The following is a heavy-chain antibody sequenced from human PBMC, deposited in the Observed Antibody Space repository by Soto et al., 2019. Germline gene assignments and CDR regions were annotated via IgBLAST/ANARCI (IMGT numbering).Heavy chain of an antibody. Sequence: EVQLVESGGGLVEPGGSLRLSCATSGFTFSTCSMNWVRQAPGKGLEWVSSISAPGTYTFYADSLKGRFTISRDNARNSLFLQMNSRRVEDTALYYCTTEYNSRKDLNHWGQGALVTVSS. CDR3: TTEYNSRKDLNH. D-gene: IGHD6-6*01. CDR2: ISAPGTYT. CDR1: GFTFSTCS. J-gene: IGHJ5*02. V-gene: IGHV3-21*01.